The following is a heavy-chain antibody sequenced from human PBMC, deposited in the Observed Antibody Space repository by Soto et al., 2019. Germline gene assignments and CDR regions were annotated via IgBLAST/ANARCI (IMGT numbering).Heavy chain of an antibody. CDR2: ISYDGSNK. J-gene: IGHJ6*02. Sequence: QVQLVESGGGVVQPGRSLRLSCAASGFTFSSYGMHWVRQAPGKGLEWVAVISYDGSNKYYADSVKGRFTISRDNSKNTLYLQMNSLRAEDTAVYYCAKEGGLGSGQPYYYYYGMDVWGQGTTVTVSS. CDR3: AKEGGLGSGQPYYYYYGMDV. V-gene: IGHV3-30*18. CDR1: GFTFSSYG. D-gene: IGHD3-10*02.